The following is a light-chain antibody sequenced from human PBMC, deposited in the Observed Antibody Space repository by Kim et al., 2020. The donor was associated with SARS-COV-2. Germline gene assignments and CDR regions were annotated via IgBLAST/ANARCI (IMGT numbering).Light chain of an antibody. CDR3: NSRDSNDNVV. Sequence: VALGQTVRITCQGDSLRSYYSTWYQQKPGQAPIIVIYGKNNRPSGIPDRFSGSSSGNTASLTITGTQAGDEADYYCNSRDSNDNVVFGGGTKLTVL. J-gene: IGLJ2*01. V-gene: IGLV3-19*01. CDR1: SLRSYY. CDR2: GKN.